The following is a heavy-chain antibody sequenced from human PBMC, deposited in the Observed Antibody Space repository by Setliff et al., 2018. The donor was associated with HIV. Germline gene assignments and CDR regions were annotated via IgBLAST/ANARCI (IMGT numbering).Heavy chain of an antibody. J-gene: IGHJ4*02. CDR1: GYTLTSYG. Sequence: ASVKVSCKASGYTLTSYGISWVRQAPGQGLEWMGWISAYNGNTNYAQKLQGGVTMTTDTSTSTAYMELRSLRSDDTAVYYCARGSGYCSSTSCYNLDYHFDYWGQGTLVTVSS. V-gene: IGHV1-18*01. D-gene: IGHD2-2*02. CDR3: ARGSGYCSSTSCYNLDYHFDY. CDR2: ISAYNGNT.